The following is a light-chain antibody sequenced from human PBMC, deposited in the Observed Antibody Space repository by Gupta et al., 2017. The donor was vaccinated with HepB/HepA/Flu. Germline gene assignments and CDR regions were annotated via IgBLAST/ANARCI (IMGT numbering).Light chain of an antibody. V-gene: IGKV3-20*01. CDR1: QSVTRSY. J-gene: IGKJ2*01. CDR2: GAS. Sequence: VLTQSPGTLSFSPGERATLSCRASQSVTRSYLAWFQQKPGQAPRLLIYGASSRATGIPDRFSGSGSGTDFTLTISRLEPEDFAVYYCQQYGSTPYTFGQGTKLENK. CDR3: QQYGSTPYT.